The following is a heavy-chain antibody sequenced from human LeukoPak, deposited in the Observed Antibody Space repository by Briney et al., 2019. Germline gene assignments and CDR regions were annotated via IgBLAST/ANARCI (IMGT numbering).Heavy chain of an antibody. Sequence: PSETLSLTCTVSGYSISSGYYWGWIRQPPGKGLEWIGSIYHSGSTYYNPSLKSRVTISVDTSKNQFSLKLSSVTAADTAVYYCARVTSDSSGYYYAPLYYFDYWGQGTLVTVSS. CDR3: ARVTSDSSGYYYAPLYYFDY. CDR2: IYHSGST. J-gene: IGHJ4*02. D-gene: IGHD3-22*01. V-gene: IGHV4-38-2*02. CDR1: GYSISSGYY.